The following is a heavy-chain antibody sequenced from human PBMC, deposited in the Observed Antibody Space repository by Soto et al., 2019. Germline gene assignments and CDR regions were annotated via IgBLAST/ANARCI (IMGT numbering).Heavy chain of an antibody. CDR3: AKDKSSGDFDY. V-gene: IGHV3-30*18. J-gene: IGHJ4*02. CDR1: GFTFSSYG. CDR2: ISYDGSNK. D-gene: IGHD3-22*01. Sequence: QVQLVESGGGVVQPGRSLRLSCAASGFTFSSYGMHWVRQAPGKGLEWVAVISYDGSNKYYADSVKGRFTISRDNSKNTLYLQMNSLRAEDTAVYYCAKDKSSGDFDYWGQGTLVNVSS.